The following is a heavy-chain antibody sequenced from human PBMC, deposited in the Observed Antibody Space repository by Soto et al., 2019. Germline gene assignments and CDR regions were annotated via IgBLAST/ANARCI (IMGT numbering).Heavy chain of an antibody. CDR1: GFTFSMYW. CDR3: TRGPRADSPGKGAH. V-gene: IGHV3-74*01. CDR2: ISDYGTAT. D-gene: IGHD1-26*01. J-gene: IGHJ4*01. Sequence: GSLRLSCLVSGFTFSMYWMHWVRQVPGQSPFWVSLISDYGTATNYADSVRGRFTISRDNSKNTLYLQMNNLKPDDTAIYYCTRGPRADSPGKGAHWGHGTQVTVYS.